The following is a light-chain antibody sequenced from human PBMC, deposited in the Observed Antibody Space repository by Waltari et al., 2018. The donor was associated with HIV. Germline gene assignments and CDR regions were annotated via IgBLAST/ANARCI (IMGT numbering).Light chain of an antibody. CDR1: SGSIASNY. V-gene: IGLV6-57*01. CDR3: QSYDNENPVL. CDR2: TDD. Sequence: NFMLTQPHSVSESPGKTVTISCTRSSGSIASNYVQWYQQRPGSSPTTVIYTDDQRPSGVPDRFSGSIDSSSNSASLTISGLRPEDEADYYCQSYDNENPVLFGGGTKLTVL. J-gene: IGLJ2*01.